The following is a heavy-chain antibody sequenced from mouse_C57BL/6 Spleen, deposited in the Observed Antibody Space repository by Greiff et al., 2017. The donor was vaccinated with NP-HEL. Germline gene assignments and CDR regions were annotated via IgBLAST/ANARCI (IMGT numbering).Heavy chain of an antibody. CDR2: IYPGGGYT. CDR3: ARGLQQSYWYFDV. Sequence: VQLQQSGAELVRPGTSVKMSCKASGYTFTNYWIGWAKQRPGHGLEWIGDIYPGGGYTNYNEKFKGKATLTADKSSSTAYMQFSSLTSEDSAIYYCARGLQQSYWYFDVWGTGTTVTVSS. J-gene: IGHJ1*03. CDR1: GYTFTNYW. V-gene: IGHV1-63*01. D-gene: IGHD2-13*01.